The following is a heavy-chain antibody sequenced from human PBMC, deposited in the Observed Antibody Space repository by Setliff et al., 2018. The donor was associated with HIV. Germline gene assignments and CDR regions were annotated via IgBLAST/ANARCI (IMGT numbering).Heavy chain of an antibody. CDR3: TRDGGYFDY. V-gene: IGHV3-49*04. J-gene: IGHJ4*02. CDR1: GFTFGDYA. D-gene: IGHD3-3*01. CDR2: IRSNVYGGTT. Sequence: GGSLRLSCITSGFTFGDYAVTWVRQAPGKGLEWVGFIRSNVYGGTTEYAASLEGRFSISRDDSKTIAYLQMNSLKTEDTAVYYCTRDGGYFDYWGQGTLVTVSS.